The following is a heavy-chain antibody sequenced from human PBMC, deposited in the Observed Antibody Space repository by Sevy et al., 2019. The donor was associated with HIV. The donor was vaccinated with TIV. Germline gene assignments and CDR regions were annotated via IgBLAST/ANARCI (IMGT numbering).Heavy chain of an antibody. CDR1: GFTFSSYA. J-gene: IGHJ6*02. V-gene: IGHV3-30-3*01. CDR2: ISYDGSNK. D-gene: IGHD3-9*01. Sequence: GGSLRLSCAASGFTFSSYAMHWVRQAPGKGLEWVAVISYDGSNKYYADSVKGRFTISRDNSKNTLYLQMNGLRAEDTAVYYCASHGRYDDILTGYYSSYYYYGMDVWGQGTTVTVSS. CDR3: ASHGRYDDILTGYYSSYYYYGMDV.